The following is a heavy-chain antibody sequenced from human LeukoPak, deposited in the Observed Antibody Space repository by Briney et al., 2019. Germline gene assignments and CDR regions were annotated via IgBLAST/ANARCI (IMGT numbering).Heavy chain of an antibody. D-gene: IGHD2-21*01. V-gene: IGHV1-2*02. CDR1: GYTFTGYY. CDR3: ARVSAGGRVVIASLVGSPDY. CDR2: INPNSGGT. Sequence: GASVKVPCKASGYTFTGYYMHWVRQTPGQGLEWMGWINPNSGGTNYAQKFQGRVTMTRDTSISTAYMELSRLRSDDTAVYYCARVSAGGRVVIASLVGSPDYWGQGTLVTVSS. J-gene: IGHJ4*02.